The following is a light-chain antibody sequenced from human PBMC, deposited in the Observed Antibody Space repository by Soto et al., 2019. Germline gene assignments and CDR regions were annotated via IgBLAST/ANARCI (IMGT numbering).Light chain of an antibody. V-gene: IGKV3-15*01. J-gene: IGKJ3*01. CDR1: QSVSSD. Sequence: EIVMTQSPPTLSASPGERVTLSCRASQSVSSDLAWYRQKPGQAPRLLIYGASTRATGIPARFSGSGSGTEFTLTISSLQSEDFAVYYCHQYKNWPPFTFGPGTKVDLK. CDR2: GAS. CDR3: HQYKNWPPFT.